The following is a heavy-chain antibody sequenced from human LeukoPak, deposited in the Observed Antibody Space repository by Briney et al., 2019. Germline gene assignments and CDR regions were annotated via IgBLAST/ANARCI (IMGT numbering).Heavy chain of an antibody. V-gene: IGHV4-39*01. CDR3: ASGYGDYFNCFDY. CDR2: IYYSGST. J-gene: IGHJ4*02. Sequence: PSETLSLTCTVSGGSISSSSYYWGWIRQPPGKGLEWIGSIYYSGSTYYNPSLKSRVTISVDTSKNQLSLKLSSVTAADTAVYYCASGYGDYFNCFDYWGQGTLVTVSS. D-gene: IGHD4-17*01. CDR1: GGSISSSSYY.